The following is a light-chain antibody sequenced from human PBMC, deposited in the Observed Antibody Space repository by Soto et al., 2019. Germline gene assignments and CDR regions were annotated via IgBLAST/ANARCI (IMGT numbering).Light chain of an antibody. Sequence: EIVLTQSPGTLSLSPGERATLSCRASQSVSSSYLAWYQQKPGQAPRLLIYGASGRATGIPDRFSGSGSGTDLTITISSLEPEDFAVYYCQQYGSSIFTFGPGTKVDIK. CDR1: QSVSSSY. CDR3: QQYGSSIFT. J-gene: IGKJ3*01. CDR2: GAS. V-gene: IGKV3-20*01.